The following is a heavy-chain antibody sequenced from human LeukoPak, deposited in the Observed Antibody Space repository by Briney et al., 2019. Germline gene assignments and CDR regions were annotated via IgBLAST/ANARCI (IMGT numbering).Heavy chain of an antibody. CDR1: GGSISSYY. D-gene: IGHD3-22*01. CDR2: ISSSGST. J-gene: IGHJ4*02. V-gene: IGHV4-4*07. CDR3: AREDYYYDSSGYYDY. Sequence: SETLSLTCTVSGGSISSYYWSWIRQPAGKRLEWIGRISSSGSTNYNPSLKSRVTMSVDSSKNQFSLKLSSVTAADTAVYYCAREDYYYDSSGYYDYWGQGTLVTVSS.